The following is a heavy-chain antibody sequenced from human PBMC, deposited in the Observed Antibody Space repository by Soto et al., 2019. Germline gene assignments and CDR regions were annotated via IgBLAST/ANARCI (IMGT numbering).Heavy chain of an antibody. J-gene: IGHJ3*02. CDR1: GGTFSSYA. D-gene: IGHD3-3*01. Sequence: QVQLVQSGAEVKKPGSSVKVSCKASGGTFSSYAISWVRQAPGQGLEWMGGIIPIFGTANYAQKFQGRVTITADESTSTAYMELSSLRSEDTAVYYCALSYDFWSGCCHAFDIWGQGTMVTVSS. CDR3: ALSYDFWSGCCHAFDI. V-gene: IGHV1-69*12. CDR2: IIPIFGTA.